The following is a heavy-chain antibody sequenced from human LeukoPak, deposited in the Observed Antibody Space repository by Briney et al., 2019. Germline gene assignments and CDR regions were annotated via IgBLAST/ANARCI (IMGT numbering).Heavy chain of an antibody. V-gene: IGHV4-59*01. CDR3: ARHYDSSGFYFDY. Sequence: PSETLSLTCTVSGGSISSYYWSWIRQPPGKGLEWIGYIYYSGTTYYNPPLSSRVTISVDTSKNQFSLRLTSVTAADTAVYYCARHYDSSGFYFDYWGQGALVTVSS. CDR2: IYYSGTT. CDR1: GGSISSYY. J-gene: IGHJ4*02. D-gene: IGHD3-22*01.